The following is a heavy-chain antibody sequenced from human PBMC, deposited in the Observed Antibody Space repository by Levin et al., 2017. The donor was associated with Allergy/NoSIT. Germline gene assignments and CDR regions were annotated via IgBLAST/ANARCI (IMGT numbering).Heavy chain of an antibody. J-gene: IGHJ4*02. CDR2: ISAGGGNT. Sequence: LSLTCAASGFTFRTFAMSWVRPAPGKGLEWVSVISAGGGNTNYAEPVKGRFTISRDNSKDTLYLQMNSLTAEDTAVYYCAKAGSSWYIEIDHWGQGTLVTVSS. D-gene: IGHD6-13*01. V-gene: IGHV3-23*01. CDR1: GFTFRTFA. CDR3: AKAGSSWYIEIDH.